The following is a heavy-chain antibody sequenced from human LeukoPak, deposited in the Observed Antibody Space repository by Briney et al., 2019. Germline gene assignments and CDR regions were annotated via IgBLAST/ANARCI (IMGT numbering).Heavy chain of an antibody. J-gene: IGHJ5*02. CDR1: GYTFTSYA. D-gene: IGHD3-3*01. Sequence: GASVKVSCKASGYTFTSYAMNWVRQAPGQGLEWMGWINTNTGNPTYAQGFTGRFVFSLDTSVSTAYLQISSLKAEDTAVYYCARDGGAHPRTVYDFWSGYYLHWFDPWGQGTLVTVSS. V-gene: IGHV7-4-1*02. CDR3: ARDGGAHPRTVYDFWSGYYLHWFDP. CDR2: INTNTGNP.